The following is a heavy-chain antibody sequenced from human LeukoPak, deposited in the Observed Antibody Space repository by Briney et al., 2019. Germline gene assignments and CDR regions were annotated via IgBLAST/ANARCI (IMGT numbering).Heavy chain of an antibody. CDR3: ARLSTMVRGHYYYYYYMDV. V-gene: IGHV4-4*02. CDR2: IFHTGTT. D-gene: IGHD3-10*01. CDR1: GGSISSSNW. Sequence: SETLSLTCAVSGGSISSSNWWSWVRQPPGKGLEWIGRIFHTGTTDYKTSLKGRVTISVDKSKNQFSLKLSSVTAADTAVYYCARLSTMVRGHYYYYYYMDVRGKGTTVTISS. J-gene: IGHJ6*03.